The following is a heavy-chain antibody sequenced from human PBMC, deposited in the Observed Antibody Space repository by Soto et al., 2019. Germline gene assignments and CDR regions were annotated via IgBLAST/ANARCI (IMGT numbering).Heavy chain of an antibody. V-gene: IGHV4-59*01. Sequence: KTSETLSLTCTVSGGSISSFHWSWIRQPRGKGLEWIGFISNSGSTNYNPSLKSRVTISLDTSKNQFSLKLSSVSAADTAVYYCARGVVGASTGFQHWGQGTLVTVSS. J-gene: IGHJ1*01. CDR3: ARGVVGASTGFQH. D-gene: IGHD1-26*01. CDR2: ISNSGST. CDR1: GGSISSFH.